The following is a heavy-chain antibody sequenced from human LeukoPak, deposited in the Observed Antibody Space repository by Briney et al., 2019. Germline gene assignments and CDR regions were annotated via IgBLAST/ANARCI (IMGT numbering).Heavy chain of an antibody. J-gene: IGHJ4*02. CDR2: ISSSSSYI. D-gene: IGHD6-19*01. V-gene: IGHV3-21*01. CDR1: GFTFSSYS. Sequence: PGGSLRLSCAASGFTFSSYSMNWFRQAPGKGLEWVSSISSSSSYIYYADSVKGRFTISRDNAKNSLYLQMNSLRAEDTAVYYCARDRITVADPFDYWGQGTLVTVSS. CDR3: ARDRITVADPFDY.